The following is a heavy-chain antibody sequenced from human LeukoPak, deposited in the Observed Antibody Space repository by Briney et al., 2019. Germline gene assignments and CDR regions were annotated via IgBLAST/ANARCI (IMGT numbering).Heavy chain of an antibody. J-gene: IGHJ4*02. Sequence: PARSLRLSCAASGFIFNDYAMHWVRQAPGKGLEWVAVIAYDGNNKYYADSVKGRFTISRDYSKRTMYLQVNSLRAEDAAVYYGARDYSPAAIAGDYYCDYWGQGTLVTVSS. CDR1: GFIFNDYA. D-gene: IGHD2-2*01. CDR3: ARDYSPAAIAGDYYCDY. CDR2: IAYDGNNK. V-gene: IGHV3-30-3*01.